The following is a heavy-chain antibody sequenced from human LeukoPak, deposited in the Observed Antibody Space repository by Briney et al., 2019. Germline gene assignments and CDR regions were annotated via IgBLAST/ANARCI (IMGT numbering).Heavy chain of an antibody. V-gene: IGHV1-18*04. J-gene: IGHJ4*02. CDR2: ISAYNGNT. CDR1: GYTFTIYG. D-gene: IGHD3-16*02. CDR3: ARVGFYDYVWGSYRTVDY. Sequence: ASVKVSFTASGYTFTIYGISWVRQAPGQGLEWMGWISAYNGNTNYSQKLQGRVTMTTDTSTSTAYMELRSLRSDDTAVYYCARVGFYDYVWGSYRTVDYWGQGTLVTVSS.